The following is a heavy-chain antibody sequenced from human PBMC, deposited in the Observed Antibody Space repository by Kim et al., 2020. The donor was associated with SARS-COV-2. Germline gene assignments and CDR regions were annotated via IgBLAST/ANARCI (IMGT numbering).Heavy chain of an antibody. D-gene: IGHD4-17*01. CDR2: ISLRDNT. V-gene: IGHV4-30-4*08. CDR3: ASDRYGNHIEL. CDR1: GGCISSGGDY. J-gene: IGHJ3*01. Sequence: SETLSLTCTVSGGCISSGGDYCSCVRQRPVEVLGWIGYISLRDNTDYNLLSLSRETIWSDTSQSHLSRKLTSVTSADTALYFCASDRYGNHIELWGRG.